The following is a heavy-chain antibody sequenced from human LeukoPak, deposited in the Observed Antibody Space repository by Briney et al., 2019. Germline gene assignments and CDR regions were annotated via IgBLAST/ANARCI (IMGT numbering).Heavy chain of an antibody. D-gene: IGHD6-13*01. J-gene: IGHJ4*02. CDR3: ARDSSSWYPDY. Sequence: SETLSLTCTVSGGSISSYYWSWIRQPPGKGLEWIGYIYYSGSTNYNPSLKSRVTISVDTSKNQFSLKLSSVTAADTAVYYCARDSSSWYPDYWGQGTLVTVSS. V-gene: IGHV4-59*01. CDR2: IYYSGST. CDR1: GGSISSYY.